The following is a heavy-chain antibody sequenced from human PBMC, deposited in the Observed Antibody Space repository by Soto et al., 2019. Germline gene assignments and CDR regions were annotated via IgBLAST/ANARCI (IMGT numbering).Heavy chain of an antibody. CDR1: GFTLSSYD. V-gene: IGHV3-13*05. J-gene: IGHJ4*02. Sequence: GGSLRLSCAASGFTLSSYDMHWVRQAAGKTLEWVSAIGVPGDPFYPDSVKGRFTISRENARNSLYLQMNSLRAGDTAVYYCARGQRAEAGSWYFQSWGQGTLVTVSS. CDR2: IGVPGDP. CDR3: ARGQRAEAGSWYFQS. D-gene: IGHD6-13*01.